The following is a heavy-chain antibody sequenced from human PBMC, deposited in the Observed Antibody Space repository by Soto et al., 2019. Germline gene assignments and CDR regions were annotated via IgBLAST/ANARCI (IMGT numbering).Heavy chain of an antibody. CDR2: INPNSGGT. CDR3: ARSYYC. Sequence: ASVKVSCKASGYTFTGYYMHWVRQAPGQGLEWMGWINPNSGGTNYAQKYQGWVTMTRDTSISTAYMELCSLRYEDTAVYYCARSYYCWGQGTLVTVSS. V-gene: IGHV1-2*04. J-gene: IGHJ4*02. CDR1: GYTFTGYY. D-gene: IGHD2-15*01.